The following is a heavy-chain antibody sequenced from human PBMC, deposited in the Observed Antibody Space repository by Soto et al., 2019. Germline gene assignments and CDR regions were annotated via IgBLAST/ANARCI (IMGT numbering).Heavy chain of an antibody. V-gene: IGHV3-74*01. J-gene: IGHJ4*02. CDR2: KSST. Sequence: EVQLVESGGGLVQSGGSLRPSCAASGFTFSSYWMHWVRQAPGKGLVWVSRKSSTNYADSVKGRFTISRDNAKDTVLQMSDLRAEDTAVYYCARGAMGSYYNDYWGQGILVTVSS. D-gene: IGHD3-10*01. CDR1: GFTFSSYW. CDR3: ARGAMGSYYNDY.